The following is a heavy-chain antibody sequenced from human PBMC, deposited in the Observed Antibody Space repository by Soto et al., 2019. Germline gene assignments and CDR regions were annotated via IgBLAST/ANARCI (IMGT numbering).Heavy chain of an antibody. CDR1: GFTFDDYA. CDR3: AKDTGTTFYYMDV. J-gene: IGHJ6*03. Sequence: GGSLRLSCAASGFTFDDYAMHWVRQAPGKGLEWVSGISWNSGTIDYADSVKGRFTISRDNAKNSLYLQMNSLRTEDTALYYCAKDTGTTFYYMDVWGKGTTVTVSS. D-gene: IGHD1-1*01. V-gene: IGHV3-9*01. CDR2: ISWNSGTI.